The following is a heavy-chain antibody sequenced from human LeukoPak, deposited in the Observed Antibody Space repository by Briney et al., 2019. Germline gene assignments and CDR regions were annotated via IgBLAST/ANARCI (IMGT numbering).Heavy chain of an antibody. J-gene: IGHJ4*02. D-gene: IGHD3-22*01. CDR3: ARDFYYDSSGYYDLDLWYFDY. CDR2: INPNSGGT. CDR1: GYTFTGYY. Sequence: ASVKVSCKASGYTFTGYYMHWVRQAPGQGLEWMGWINPNSGGTNYAQKFQGRVTMTRDTSISTAYMELSRLRSDDTAVYYFARDFYYDSSGYYDLDLWYFDYWGQGTLVTVSS. V-gene: IGHV1-2*02.